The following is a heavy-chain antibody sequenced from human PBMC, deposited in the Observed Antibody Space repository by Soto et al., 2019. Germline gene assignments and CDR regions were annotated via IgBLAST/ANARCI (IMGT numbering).Heavy chain of an antibody. Sequence: PSETLSLTCAVYGGSFSGYYWSWIRQPPGKGLEWIGEINHSGSTNYNPSLKSRVTISVDTSKNQFSLKLSSVTAADTAVYYCARKETLQSADFDYWGQGTLVTVSS. D-gene: IGHD4-4*01. CDR2: INHSGST. CDR3: ARKETLQSADFDY. V-gene: IGHV4-34*01. CDR1: GGSFSGYY. J-gene: IGHJ4*02.